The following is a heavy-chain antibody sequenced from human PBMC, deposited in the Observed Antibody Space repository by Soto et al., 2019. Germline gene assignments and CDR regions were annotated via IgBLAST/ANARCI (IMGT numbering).Heavy chain of an antibody. CDR2: INSDGSGT. CDR1: GFTFSRSR. J-gene: IGHJ4*02. V-gene: IGHV3-74*01. Sequence: EVQLVESGGGLVQPGGSLRLSCVASGFTFSRSRVHWVRQAPGKGLVWVSRINSDGSGTNYADSVKGRFTISRDNTKNTLYLLMNSLRAEDTALYYCATLGGELPQRDYWGQGTLVTVSS. CDR3: ATLGGELPQRDY. D-gene: IGHD1-26*01.